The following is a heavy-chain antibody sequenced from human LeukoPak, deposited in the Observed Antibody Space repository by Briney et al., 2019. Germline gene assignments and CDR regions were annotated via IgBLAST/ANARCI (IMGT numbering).Heavy chain of an antibody. CDR1: GFTFSSYG. CDR3: ARDRRYYDSSGYYFHWYFDL. D-gene: IGHD3-22*01. V-gene: IGHV3-30*03. J-gene: IGHJ2*01. CDR2: ISYDGSNK. Sequence: TGGSLRLSCAASGFTFSSYGMHWVRQAPGKGLEWVAVISYDGSNKYYADSVKGRFTISRDNSKNTLYLQMNSLRAEDTALYYCARDRRYYDSSGYYFHWYFDLWGRGTLVTVSS.